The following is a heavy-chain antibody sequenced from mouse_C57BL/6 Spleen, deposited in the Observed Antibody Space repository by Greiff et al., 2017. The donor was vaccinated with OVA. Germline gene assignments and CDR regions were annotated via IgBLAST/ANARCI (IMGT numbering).Heavy chain of an antibody. CDR1: GYTFTSYG. D-gene: IGHD3-2*02. CDR2: IYPRSGNT. Sequence: VQLQESGAELARPGASVKLSCKASGYTFTSYGISWVKQRTGQGLEWIGEIYPRSGNTYYNEKFKGKATLTADKSSSTAYMELRSLTSEDSAVYFCARDSSGSLFGYWGQGTTLTVSS. CDR3: ARDSSGSLFGY. V-gene: IGHV1-81*01. J-gene: IGHJ2*01.